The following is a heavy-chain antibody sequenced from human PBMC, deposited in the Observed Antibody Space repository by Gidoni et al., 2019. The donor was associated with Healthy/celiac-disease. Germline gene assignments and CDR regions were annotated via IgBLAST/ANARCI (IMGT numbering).Heavy chain of an antibody. CDR3: ARDFSYCSGGSCYYYGMDV. CDR2: IYYSGST. V-gene: IGHV4-59*01. Sequence: QVQLQESGPGLVKPSETLSLTCTVSGGSISSYSWSWIRQPPGKGLEWIGYIYYSGSTNYNPSLKSRVTISVDTSKNQFSLKLSSVTAADTAVYYCARDFSYCSGGSCYYYGMDVWGQGTTVTVSS. D-gene: IGHD2-15*01. CDR1: GGSISSYS. J-gene: IGHJ6*02.